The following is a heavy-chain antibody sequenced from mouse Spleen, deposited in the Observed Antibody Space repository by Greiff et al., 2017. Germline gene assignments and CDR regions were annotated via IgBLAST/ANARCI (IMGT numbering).Heavy chain of an antibody. Sequence: QVQLQQSGPELVKPGASVKISCKASGYAFSSSWMNWVKQRPGKGLEWIGRIYPGDGDTNYNGKFKGKATLTADKSSSTAYMQLSSLTSEDSAVYFCAREDTTATGDYWGQGTTLTVSS. J-gene: IGHJ2*01. V-gene: IGHV1-82*01. CDR1: GYAFSSSW. CDR2: IYPGDGDT. CDR3: AREDTTATGDY. D-gene: IGHD1-2*01.